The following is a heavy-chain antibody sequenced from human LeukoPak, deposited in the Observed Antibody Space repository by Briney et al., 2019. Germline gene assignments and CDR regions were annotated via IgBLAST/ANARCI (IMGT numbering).Heavy chain of an antibody. J-gene: IGHJ3*02. V-gene: IGHV4-39*01. CDR1: GGSISSSSYH. D-gene: IGHD1-26*01. CDR3: ASPSIVGATGRRNDAFDI. Sequence: SETLSLTCSVSGGSISSSSYHWGWIRQPPGKGLEWIGSIHYSGSTYYNTSLKSRVTISVDTSKNQFSLKLSSVTAADTAVYYCASPSIVGATGRRNDAFDIWGQGTMVAVFS. CDR2: IHYSGST.